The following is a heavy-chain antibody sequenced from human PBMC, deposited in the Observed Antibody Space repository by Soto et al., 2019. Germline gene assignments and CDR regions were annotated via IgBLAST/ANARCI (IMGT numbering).Heavy chain of an antibody. V-gene: IGHV1-18*01. J-gene: IGHJ5*02. CDR2: ISAYNGNT. Sequence: EASVKVSCKASGYAFTSYGISWVRQTPGQGLEWMGWISAYNGNTNYAQKLQGRVTMTTDTSTSTAYMELRSLRSDDTAVYYCARDLPKGNDNWFDPWGQGTLVTVSS. CDR1: GYAFTSYG. D-gene: IGHD3-10*01. CDR3: ARDLPKGNDNWFDP.